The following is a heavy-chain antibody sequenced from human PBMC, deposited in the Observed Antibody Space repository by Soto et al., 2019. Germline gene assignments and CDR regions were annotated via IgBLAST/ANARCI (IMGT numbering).Heavy chain of an antibody. V-gene: IGHV1-18*01. CDR3: VKDRDSNSWPSRDV. J-gene: IGHJ6*02. D-gene: IGHD3-22*01. CDR1: GYTFTRNG. CDR2: ISPNSGNT. Sequence: AAVKVSCKTSGYTFTRNGISWVRQAPGQGLEWMGWISPNSGNTKYAQKLQGRVIMTTDTSTSTAYMELRSLRSDDTAVYYCVKDRDSNSWPSRDVWGPGTTVTVSS.